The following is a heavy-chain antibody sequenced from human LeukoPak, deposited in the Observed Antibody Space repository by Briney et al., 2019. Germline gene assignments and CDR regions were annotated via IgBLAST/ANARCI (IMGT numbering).Heavy chain of an antibody. CDR2: ISGSSGSI. V-gene: IGHV3-48*02. J-gene: IGHJ4*02. CDR1: GFTFRTYG. D-gene: IGHD2-8*02. CDR3: ARVYCTGAMCYTGLDY. Sequence: GGSLRLSCAASGFTFRTYGMNWVRQAPGEGLEWVSYISGSSGSIYDADSVKGRFTISRDNAKNSLYLQMNSLRDEDTAFYYCARVYCTGAMCYTGLDYWGQGTLVTVSS.